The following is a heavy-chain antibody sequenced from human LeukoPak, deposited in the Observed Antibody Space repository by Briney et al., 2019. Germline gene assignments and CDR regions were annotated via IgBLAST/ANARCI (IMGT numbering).Heavy chain of an antibody. V-gene: IGHV1-46*01. J-gene: IGHJ6*02. Sequence: ASVKVSCKASGYTFTSYYMHWVRQAPGQGLEWMGIINPIGGSTSYAQKFRGRVTMTRDTSTSTVYMELSSLRSEDTAVYYCARGPDYDFWSGDRREDLGMDVWGQGTTVTVSS. D-gene: IGHD3-3*01. CDR1: GYTFTSYY. CDR2: INPIGGST. CDR3: ARGPDYDFWSGDRREDLGMDV.